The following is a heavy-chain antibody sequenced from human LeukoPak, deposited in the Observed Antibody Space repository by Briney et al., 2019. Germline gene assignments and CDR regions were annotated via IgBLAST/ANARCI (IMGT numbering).Heavy chain of an antibody. CDR2: IYSDNT. V-gene: IGHV3-53*01. Sequence: GGSLRLSCTVSGFTVSSNSMSWVRQAPGKGLEWVSFIYSDNTHYSDSVKGRFTISRDNSNNTLYLQINSLRAEDTAVYYCARRAGAYSHPYDYWGQGTLVTVSS. CDR3: ARRAGAYSHPYDY. J-gene: IGHJ4*02. CDR1: GFTVSSNS. D-gene: IGHD4/OR15-4a*01.